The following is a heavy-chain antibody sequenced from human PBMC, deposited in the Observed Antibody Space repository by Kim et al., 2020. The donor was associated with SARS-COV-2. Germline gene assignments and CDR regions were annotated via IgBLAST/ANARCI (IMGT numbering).Heavy chain of an antibody. V-gene: IGHV3-23*01. Sequence: GGSLRLSCAGSGFIFSNYAMFWVRQAPGKGLEWVSLISGDGSATQYADSVQGRLTISRDNRKNTLYLQMNSLRIEDSAVYYCALQRGGGSFYGMDVWGQGTTVTVSS. D-gene: IGHD3-16*01. J-gene: IGHJ6*02. CDR2: ISGDGSAT. CDR1: GFIFSNYA. CDR3: ALQRGGGSFYGMDV.